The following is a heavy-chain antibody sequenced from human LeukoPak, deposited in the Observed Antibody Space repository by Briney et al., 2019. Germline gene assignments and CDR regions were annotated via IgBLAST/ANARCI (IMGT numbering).Heavy chain of an antibody. CDR2: IYYSGST. D-gene: IGHD6-6*01. J-gene: IGHJ4*02. CDR3: AKDLGSSRPRGDC. CDR1: GGSISSSSYY. V-gene: IGHV4-39*07. Sequence: SETLSLTCTVSGGSISSSSYYWGWIRQPPGKGLEWIGSIYYSGSTYYNPSLKSRVTISVDKSKNQFSLRLTSVTAADTAVYYCAKDLGSSRPRGDCWGQGTLVTVSS.